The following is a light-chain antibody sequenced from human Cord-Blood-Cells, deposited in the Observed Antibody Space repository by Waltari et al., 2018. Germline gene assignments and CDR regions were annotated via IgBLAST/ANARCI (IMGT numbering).Light chain of an antibody. V-gene: IGKV1-39*01. CDR3: QQSYSTPWT. CDR1: QSMSSY. J-gene: IGKJ1*01. Sequence: DIQMTQSPSSLSASVGVRVTITCRASQSMSSYLNWDQQKPGTAPKLLIYAASSLQSGVPSRFSGSGSGTDFTLTISSLQPEDFATYYCQQSYSTPWTFGQGTKVEIK. CDR2: AAS.